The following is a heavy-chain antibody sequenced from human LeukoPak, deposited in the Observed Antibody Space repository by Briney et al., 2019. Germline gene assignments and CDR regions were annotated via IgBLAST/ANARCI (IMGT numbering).Heavy chain of an antibody. V-gene: IGHV3-11*03. D-gene: IGHD6-19*01. CDR2: ISNSGSYT. Sequence: GGSLRLSCAASGFTFSDEYMSWIRPAPGKGLEWVSYISNSGSYTNYADSVKGRFTISRDHAKNSLYLQMNSLRAEDTAVYYCARSRGAGPGAYFDYWGQGTLITVSS. CDR1: GFTFSDEY. CDR3: ARSRGAGPGAYFDY. J-gene: IGHJ4*02.